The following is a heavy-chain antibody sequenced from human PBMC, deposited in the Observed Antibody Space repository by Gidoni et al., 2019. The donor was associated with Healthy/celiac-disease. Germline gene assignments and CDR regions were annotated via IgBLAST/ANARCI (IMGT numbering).Heavy chain of an antibody. J-gene: IGHJ3*02. CDR3: ARDSLRFSPPNDSSGYYQPHDAFDI. V-gene: IGHV3-11*01. CDR1: GFTFSDDY. Sequence: QVQLVESGGGLVKPGGSLRLSCAASGFTFSDDYMSWIRQAPGKGLEWVSYISSSGSTIYYADSVKGRFTISRDNAKNSLYLQMNSLRAEDTAVYYCARDSLRFSPPNDSSGYYQPHDAFDIWGQGTMVTVSS. CDR2: ISSSGSTI. D-gene: IGHD3-22*01.